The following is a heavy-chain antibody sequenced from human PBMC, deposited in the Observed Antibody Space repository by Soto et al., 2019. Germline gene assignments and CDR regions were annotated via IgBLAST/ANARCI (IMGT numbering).Heavy chain of an antibody. D-gene: IGHD1-20*01. CDR3: AREVWGAYNWNPRNAFDY. Sequence: SETLSLTCAVYGGSFSGYYWSWIRQPPGKGLEWIGEINHSGSTNYNPSLKSRVTISVDTYKNQFSLKLSSVTAADTAVSYCAREVWGAYNWNPRNAFDYWGQGTLVTVS. CDR1: GGSFSGYY. CDR2: INHSGST. J-gene: IGHJ4*02. V-gene: IGHV4-34*01.